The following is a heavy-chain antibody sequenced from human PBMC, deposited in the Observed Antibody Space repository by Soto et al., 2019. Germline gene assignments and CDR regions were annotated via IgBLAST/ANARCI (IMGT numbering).Heavy chain of an antibody. CDR2: VHYTGST. CDR3: ARHRIVVVPAAIPIHFYHGMDV. Sequence: SETLSLTCTVSGDSITNYYWTWIRQPPGKGLEWMGCVHYTGSTNYNPSLKSRVTISVDTSKNQFSLKMTSVTAADTAVYYCARHRIVVVPAAIPIHFYHGMDVWGQGTTVTVS. CDR1: GDSITNYY. J-gene: IGHJ6*02. V-gene: IGHV4-59*01. D-gene: IGHD2-2*01.